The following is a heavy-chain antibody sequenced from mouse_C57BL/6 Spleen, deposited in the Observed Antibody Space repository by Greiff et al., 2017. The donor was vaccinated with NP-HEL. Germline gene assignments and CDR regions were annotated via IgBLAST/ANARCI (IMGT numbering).Heavy chain of an antibody. CDR2: IDPSDSYT. V-gene: IGHV1-50*01. D-gene: IGHD1-1*01. CDR1: GYTFTSYW. Sequence: VKLQQPGAELVKPGASVKLSCKASGYTFTSYWMQWVKQRPGQGLEWIGEIDPSDSYTNYNQKFKGKATLTVDTSSSTAYMQLSSLTSEDSAVYYCARGATVVAPWGQGTTLTVSS. CDR3: ARGATVVAP. J-gene: IGHJ2*01.